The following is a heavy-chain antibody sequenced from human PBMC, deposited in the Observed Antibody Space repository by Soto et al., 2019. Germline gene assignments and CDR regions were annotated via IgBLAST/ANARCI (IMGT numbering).Heavy chain of an antibody. CDR2: ISSSSTYL. CDR3: VRVKDSMMGWFDP. D-gene: IGHD3-22*01. V-gene: IGHV3-21*01. J-gene: IGHJ5*02. CDR1: GFTFSNYA. Sequence: PGGSLRLSCAASGFTFSNYAMNWVRQAPGKRLEWVSSISSSSTYLYYADSVKGRFTISRDNAQNSLSLQMNSLRAEDTAVYYCVRVKDSMMGWFDPRGQGTLVPLSS.